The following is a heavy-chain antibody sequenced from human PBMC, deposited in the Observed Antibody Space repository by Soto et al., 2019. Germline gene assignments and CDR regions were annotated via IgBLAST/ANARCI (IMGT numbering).Heavy chain of an antibody. CDR1: GYTFTSYG. D-gene: IGHD3-22*01. CDR2: ISSYNGNT. J-gene: IGHJ5*02. Sequence: ASVKVSCKASGYTFTSYGISWVRQAPGQGLEWMGWISSYNGNTNYAQKLQGRVTMATDTTTSTAYMELRSLRSDDTAVYYCASVSNPSYYYDSSGYYWFDPWGQGTLVTVSA. V-gene: IGHV1-18*01. CDR3: ASVSNPSYYYDSSGYYWFDP.